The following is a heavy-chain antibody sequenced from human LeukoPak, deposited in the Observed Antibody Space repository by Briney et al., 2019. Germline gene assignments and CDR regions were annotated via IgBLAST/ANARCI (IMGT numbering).Heavy chain of an antibody. CDR2: MNPNSGNT. Sequence: ASVNVSFKASVYTFTIYDINWVRQATGQGREWMGWMNPNSGNTGYAQKFQGRVTITRNTSISTAYMELSSLRSEDTAVYYCARYYYYYMDVWGKGTTVTVSS. CDR3: ARYYYYYMDV. V-gene: IGHV1-8*03. CDR1: VYTFTIYD. J-gene: IGHJ6*03.